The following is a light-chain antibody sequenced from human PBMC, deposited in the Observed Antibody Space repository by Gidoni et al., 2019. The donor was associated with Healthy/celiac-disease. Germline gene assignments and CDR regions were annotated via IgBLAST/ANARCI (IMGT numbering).Light chain of an antibody. Sequence: EIVMTQSPLSLPVTPGEPASICRSSQSLLHSNGYNYLDWYLQKPGQSPQLLIYLGSNRASGVPDRFSGSGSGTDFTLKISRVEAEDVGVYYCMQALQTPFTFGPGTKVDIK. V-gene: IGKV2-28*01. CDR2: LGS. J-gene: IGKJ3*01. CDR1: QSLLHSNGYNY. CDR3: MQALQTPFT.